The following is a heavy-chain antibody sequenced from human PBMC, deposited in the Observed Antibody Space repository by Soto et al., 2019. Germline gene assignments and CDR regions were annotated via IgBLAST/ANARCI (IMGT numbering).Heavy chain of an antibody. Sequence: EVQLVESGGGLVQPGGSLRLSCAVSGFTVSSNYMSWVRQAPGKGLEWVAVIYSGGITFYADSVRGRFSISRHDSTNTLYLQMNSLRPEDTAVYSSVRDCKDSFNGACYTSSYYYYMDVWGVGTTVTVSS. CDR1: GFTVSSNY. J-gene: IGHJ6*03. D-gene: IGHD2-8*01. V-gene: IGHV3-53*04. CDR3: VRDCKDSFNGACYTSSYYYYMDV. CDR2: IYSGGIT.